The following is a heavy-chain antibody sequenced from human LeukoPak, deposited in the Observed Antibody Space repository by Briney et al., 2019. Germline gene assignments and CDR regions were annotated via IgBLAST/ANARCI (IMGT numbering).Heavy chain of an antibody. D-gene: IGHD3-10*01. Sequence: PGGSLRLSCAASGFTFSSYAINWVRQAPGKGLEWVSAISGSGGSTDYVDSVKGRFTISRDNSKNTLYLQMNSLRAEDTAVYYCAKGPYGSGTYYFDYWGQGTLVTVSS. CDR1: GFTFSSYA. V-gene: IGHV3-23*01. CDR2: ISGSGGST. J-gene: IGHJ4*02. CDR3: AKGPYGSGTYYFDY.